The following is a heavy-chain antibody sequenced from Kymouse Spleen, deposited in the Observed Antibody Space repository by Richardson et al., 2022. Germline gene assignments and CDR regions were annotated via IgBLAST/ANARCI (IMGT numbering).Heavy chain of an antibody. V-gene: IGHV3-73*02. CDR1: GFTFSGSA. CDR2: IRSKANSYAT. Sequence: EVQLVESGGGLVQPGGSLKLSCAASGFTFSGSAMHWVRQASGKGLEWVGRIRSKANSYATAYAASVKGRFTISRDDSKNTAYLQMNSLKTEDTAVYYCISSIAARHDAFDIWGQGTMVTVSS. J-gene: IGHJ3*02. CDR3: ISSIAARHDAFDI. D-gene: IGHD6-6*01.